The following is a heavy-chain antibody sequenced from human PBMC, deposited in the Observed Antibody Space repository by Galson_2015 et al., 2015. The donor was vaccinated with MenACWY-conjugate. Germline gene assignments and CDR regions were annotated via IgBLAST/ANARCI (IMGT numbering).Heavy chain of an antibody. CDR1: GFTFSSYA. CDR3: ARARNNGDYDY. CDR2: ITSNGSNT. J-gene: IGHJ4*02. D-gene: IGHD4-17*01. Sequence: SLRLSCAASGFTFSSYAMHWVRQAPGKGLEYVSAITSNGSNTYYANSVKGRFTISRDNSKNTLYLQMGSLGGEDMAVYYCARARNNGDYDYWGQGTLVTVSA. V-gene: IGHV3-64*01.